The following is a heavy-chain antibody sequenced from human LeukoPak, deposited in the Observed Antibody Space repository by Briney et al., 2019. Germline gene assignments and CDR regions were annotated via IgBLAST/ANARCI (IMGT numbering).Heavy chain of an antibody. CDR2: IYHSGSGST. D-gene: IGHD6-13*01. V-gene: IGHV4-30-2*01. Sequence: SQTLSLTCTVSGGSISSGGHSWSWIRQPPGKGLEWIGYIYHSGSGSTYYNPSLKSRVTISVDRSKNQFSLKLSSVTAADTAVYYCARGSAGDFDYWGQGTLVTVSS. CDR3: ARGSAGDFDY. J-gene: IGHJ4*02. CDR1: GGSISSGGHS.